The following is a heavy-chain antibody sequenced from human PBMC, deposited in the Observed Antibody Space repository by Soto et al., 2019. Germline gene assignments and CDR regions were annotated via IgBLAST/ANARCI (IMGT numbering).Heavy chain of an antibody. CDR2: IYYTGST. D-gene: IGHD3-3*01. Sequence: PWETLSLTCTVSGGSISSYYWSWIRQPPGKGLEWIGYIYYTGSTNYNPSLKGRVTMSVDTSRDQVSLRLRSVTRADTAVYYCARDQYDFRSGSYYYAMEVWGQGTKVTVSS. CDR3: ARDQYDFRSGSYYYAMEV. J-gene: IGHJ6*02. CDR1: GGSISSYY. V-gene: IGHV4-59*01.